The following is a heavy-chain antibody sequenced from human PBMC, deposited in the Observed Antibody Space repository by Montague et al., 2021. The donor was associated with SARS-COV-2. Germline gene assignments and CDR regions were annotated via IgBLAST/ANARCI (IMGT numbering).Heavy chain of an antibody. CDR2: IHHGGST. Sequence: SETLSLTCAVYGDSFSTYSWNWIRQPPGKGLDWIGEIHHGGSTNYNPSFKSRVTISADTSKNQFSLKLTSVAAADTAVYYCARLGDGVVPSPILGVGPYFSYYYMDVWGKGTTVTVSS. J-gene: IGHJ6*03. CDR1: GDSFSTYS. D-gene: IGHD2-15*01. CDR3: ARLGDGVVPSPILGVGPYFSYYYMDV. V-gene: IGHV4-34*01.